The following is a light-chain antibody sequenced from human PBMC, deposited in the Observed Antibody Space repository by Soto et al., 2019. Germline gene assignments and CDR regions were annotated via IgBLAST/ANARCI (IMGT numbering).Light chain of an antibody. CDR1: SSDVGGYNY. CDR3: TSYTTSSARVV. V-gene: IGLV2-14*01. Sequence: QSALTQPASVSGSPGQSITISCTGTSSDVGGYNYVSWYQQHPGKAPKLMIYEVSHRPSGVSNRFSGSKSGITASLTISGLQAEDEADYYCTSYTTSSARVVLGGGTKLTVL. J-gene: IGLJ2*01. CDR2: EVS.